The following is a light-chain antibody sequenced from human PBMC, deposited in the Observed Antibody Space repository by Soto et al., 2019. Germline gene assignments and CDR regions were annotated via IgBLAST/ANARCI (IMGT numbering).Light chain of an antibody. CDR3: SSYSTTSTLV. V-gene: IGLV2-14*01. CDR2: EVN. Sequence: QSVLTQPASVSGSPGQSVTISCTGASSDVGGYDYVSWYQQHPGKAPKLILYEVNNRPSGVSNHFSGSKSGNTASLIISGLQADDEAAYYCSSYSTTSTLVFGSGTKLTVL. J-gene: IGLJ1*01. CDR1: SSDVGGYDY.